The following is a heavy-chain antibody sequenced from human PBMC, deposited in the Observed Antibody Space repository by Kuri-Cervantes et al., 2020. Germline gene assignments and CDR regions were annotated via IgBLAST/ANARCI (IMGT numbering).Heavy chain of an antibody. J-gene: IGHJ4*02. D-gene: IGHD7-27*01. CDR2: IIPIFGTA. V-gene: IGHV1-69*13. CDR3: AREMGNWGYFDY. CDR1: GGTFSSYA. Sequence: SVKVSCKASGGTFSSYAISWVRQAPGQGLGWMGGIIPIFGTANYAQKFQGRVTITADESTSTAYMELSSLRSEDTAVYYCAREMGNWGYFDYWGQGTLVTVSS.